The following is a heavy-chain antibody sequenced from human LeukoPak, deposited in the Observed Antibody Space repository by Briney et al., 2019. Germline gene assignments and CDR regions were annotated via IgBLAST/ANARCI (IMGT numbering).Heavy chain of an antibody. V-gene: IGHV1-2*02. CDR1: GYTFTGYY. Sequence: ASVKVSCKASGYTFTGYYMHWVRQAPGQGLEWMGWINPNSGGTNYAQEFQGRVTMTRDTSISTAYMGLSRLRSDDTAVYYCARDHYYDSSGYWVAYYFDYWGQGTLVTVSS. D-gene: IGHD3-22*01. J-gene: IGHJ4*02. CDR2: INPNSGGT. CDR3: ARDHYYDSSGYWVAYYFDY.